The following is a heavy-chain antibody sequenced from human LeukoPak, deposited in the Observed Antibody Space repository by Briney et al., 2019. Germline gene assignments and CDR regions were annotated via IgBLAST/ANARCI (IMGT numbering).Heavy chain of an antibody. CDR1: GLIFSSYA. CDR2: IGDGGSRT. CDR3: AKVQLGIGVDY. J-gene: IGHJ4*02. V-gene: IGHV3-23*01. D-gene: IGHD2-2*01. Sequence: GGSLRLSCAASGLIFSSYAVSCVRQAPGKGLEWVSGIGDGGSRTYYADSVKGRFTISRDDSKNTLYLQMNSLRAEDTAVYYCAKVQLGIGVDYWGQGTLVTVSS.